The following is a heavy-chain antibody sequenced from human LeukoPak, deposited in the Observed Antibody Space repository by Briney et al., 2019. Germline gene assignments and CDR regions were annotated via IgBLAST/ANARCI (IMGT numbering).Heavy chain of an antibody. CDR2: IYYSGST. Sequence: PSETLSLTCTVSGGSISSYYWGWIRQPPGKGLEWIGSIYYSGSTYYNPSLKSRVTISVDTSKNQFSLKLSSVTAADTAVYYCARAGLGATIDYWGQGTLVTVSS. J-gene: IGHJ4*02. D-gene: IGHD1-26*01. CDR1: GGSISSYY. V-gene: IGHV4-39*07. CDR3: ARAGLGATIDY.